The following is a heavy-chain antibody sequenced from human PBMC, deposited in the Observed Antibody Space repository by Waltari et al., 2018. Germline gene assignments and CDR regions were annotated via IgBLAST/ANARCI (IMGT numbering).Heavy chain of an antibody. CDR2: ISPICGTE. CDR3: ARRGGGNDFWSGYRGGFDP. J-gene: IGHJ5*02. V-gene: IGHV1-69*14. D-gene: IGHD3-3*01. CDR1: GGTFSSYA. Sequence: QVQLVQSGAEVKKPGSSVKVSCKASGGTFSSYAISWVRQAPGQGLEWMGGISPICGTENYDQKFQGRGTVTADKSTSTAYMELSSVGSEETAVYYCARRGGGNDFWSGYRGGFDPWGQGTLVTVSS.